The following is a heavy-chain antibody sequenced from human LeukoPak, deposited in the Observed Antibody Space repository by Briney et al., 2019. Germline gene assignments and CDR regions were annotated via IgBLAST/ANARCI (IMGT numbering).Heavy chain of an antibody. CDR3: ARANPNKGYCSGGICYVLDY. D-gene: IGHD2-15*01. Sequence: ASVKVSCKASGYTFTIYAMHWVRQAPGQRLEWMGWINAGNGNTKYSQEFQGRVTITRDTSASTAYMELSSLRSEDTAVYYCARANPNKGYCSGGICYVLDYWGQGTLVTVSS. CDR2: INAGNGNT. CDR1: GYTFTIYA. V-gene: IGHV1-3*01. J-gene: IGHJ4*02.